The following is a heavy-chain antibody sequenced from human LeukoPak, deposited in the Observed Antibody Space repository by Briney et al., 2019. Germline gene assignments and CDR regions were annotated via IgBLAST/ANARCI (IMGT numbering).Heavy chain of an antibody. V-gene: IGHV4-30-2*01. D-gene: IGHD6-13*01. CDR1: GGSISSGGYS. Sequence: PSETLSLTCAVSGGSISSGGYSWGWIRQPPGKGLEWIGYIYHSGSTYYNPSLKSRVTISVDRSKNQFSLKLSSVTAADTAVYYCARVNVAAVDYWGQGTLVTVSS. J-gene: IGHJ4*02. CDR2: IYHSGST. CDR3: ARVNVAAVDY.